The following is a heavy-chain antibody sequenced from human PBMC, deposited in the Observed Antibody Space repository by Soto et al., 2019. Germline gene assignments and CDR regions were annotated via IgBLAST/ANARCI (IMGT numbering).Heavy chain of an antibody. Sequence: QVQLVQSGAEVKKPGSSVKVSSKASGGTFSSYAISWVRQAPGQGLEWMGGISPIFGTANYAQKFQGRVTITADESTSTAYMALSSLRSEDTAVYYCASIRSPYYYYGMDVWGQGTTVTVSS. CDR2: ISPIFGTA. V-gene: IGHV1-69*12. CDR1: GGTFSSYA. J-gene: IGHJ6*02. CDR3: ASIRSPYYYYGMDV.